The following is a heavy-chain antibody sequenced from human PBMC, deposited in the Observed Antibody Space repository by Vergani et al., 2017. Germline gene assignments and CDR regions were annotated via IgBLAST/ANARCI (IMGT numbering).Heavy chain of an antibody. Sequence: QVQLVQSGAEVKKPGSSVKVSCKASGGTFSSYTISWVRQAPGQGLEWMGRIIPILGIANYAQKFQGRVTITADKSTSAAYMELSSLRSEDTAVYYCAREGGSRRFDPWGQGTLVTVSS. CDR3: AREGGSRRFDP. CDR1: GGTFSSYT. D-gene: IGHD5-12*01. J-gene: IGHJ5*02. CDR2: IIPILGIA. V-gene: IGHV1-69*08.